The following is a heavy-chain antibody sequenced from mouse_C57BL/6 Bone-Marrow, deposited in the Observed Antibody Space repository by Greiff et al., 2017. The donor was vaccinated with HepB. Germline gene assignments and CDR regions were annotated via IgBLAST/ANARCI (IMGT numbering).Heavy chain of an antibody. V-gene: IGHV1-50*01. CDR1: GYTFTSYR. D-gene: IGHD1-1*01. Sequence: QVQLQQPGAELVKPGASVKLSCKASGYTFTSYRMQWVKQRPGQGLEWIGEIDPSDSYTNYNQKFKGKATLTVDTSSSTAYMQLSSLTSEDSAVYYCARSTTVVSYWGQGTLVTVSA. J-gene: IGHJ3*01. CDR2: IDPSDSYT. CDR3: ARSTTVVSY.